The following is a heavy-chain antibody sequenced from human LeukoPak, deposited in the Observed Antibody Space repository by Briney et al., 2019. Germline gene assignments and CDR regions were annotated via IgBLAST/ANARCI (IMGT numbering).Heavy chain of an antibody. V-gene: IGHV5-51*01. Sequence: GESLQISCKGSGYSFTSYWIGWVRQMPGKGLEWMGIIYPGDSDTRYSPSFQGQVTISADKSISTAYLQWSSLKASDTAMYYCARHRGYSGSYDWLDYWGQGTLVTVSS. CDR1: GYSFTSYW. J-gene: IGHJ4*02. CDR3: ARHRGYSGSYDWLDY. CDR2: IYPGDSDT. D-gene: IGHD1-26*01.